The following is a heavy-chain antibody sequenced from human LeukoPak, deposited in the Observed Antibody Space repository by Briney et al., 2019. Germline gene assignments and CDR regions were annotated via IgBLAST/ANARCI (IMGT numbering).Heavy chain of an antibody. J-gene: IGHJ4*02. CDR1: GFTFINYG. CDR3: ANGYGANFDW. D-gene: IGHD4-17*01. Sequence: GGSLRLSCAASGFTFINYGMHWVRQAPGKGLEWVAVISHDGSDQYYADSVKGRFTISRDNSKGTLFLQMNSLRVEDTAVYYCANGYGANFDWWGQGTLVTVSS. CDR2: ISHDGSDQ. V-gene: IGHV3-30*18.